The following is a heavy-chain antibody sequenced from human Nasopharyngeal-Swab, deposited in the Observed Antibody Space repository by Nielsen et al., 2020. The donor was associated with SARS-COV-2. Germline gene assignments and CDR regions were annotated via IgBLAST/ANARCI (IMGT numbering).Heavy chain of an antibody. J-gene: IGHJ5*02. CDR2: IYYSGST. V-gene: IGHV4-59*08. Sequence: SETLSLTCTVSGGSISSYYWSWIRQPPGKGLEWIGYIYYSGSTNYNPSLKSRVTISVDTSKNQFSLKLSSVTAADTAVYYCARLVLGCCSSTSCYTGLKFDPWGQGTLVTVSS. CDR1: GGSISSYY. CDR3: ARLVLGCCSSTSCYTGLKFDP. D-gene: IGHD2-2*02.